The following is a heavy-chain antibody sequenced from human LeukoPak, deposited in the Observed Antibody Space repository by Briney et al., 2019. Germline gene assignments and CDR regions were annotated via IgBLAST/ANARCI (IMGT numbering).Heavy chain of an antibody. Sequence: GGSLRLSCAASGFTFSSYSMNWVRQAPGKGLEWVSYISSSSSTIYYADSVKGRFTISRDNAKNSLYLQMNSLRAEDTAVYYCARAFPPPYNWNDAEYAFDIWGQGTMVTVSS. V-gene: IGHV3-48*01. CDR2: ISSSSSTI. CDR1: GFTFSSYS. J-gene: IGHJ3*02. CDR3: ARAFPPPYNWNDAEYAFDI. D-gene: IGHD1-1*01.